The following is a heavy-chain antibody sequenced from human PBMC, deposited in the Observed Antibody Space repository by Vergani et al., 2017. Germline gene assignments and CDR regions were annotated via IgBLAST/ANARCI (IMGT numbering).Heavy chain of an antibody. D-gene: IGHD3-10*01. CDR3: TTAWGVYYLHGEYFQY. CDR2: ISSGGGDI. J-gene: IGHJ1*01. CDR1: GFTFDTYT. Sequence: VQLVESGGGLVQPGGSRRLSCAGAGFTFDTYTMAYVRQAPGKGLEWVATISSGGGDILYADSVKGRFTISRDKSKNTLFLQMNSLKDEDTAVYYCTTAWGVYYLHGEYFQYWGRGTLVSVSS. V-gene: IGHV3-23*04.